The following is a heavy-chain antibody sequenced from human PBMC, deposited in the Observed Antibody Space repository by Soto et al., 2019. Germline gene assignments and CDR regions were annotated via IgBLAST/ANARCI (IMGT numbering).Heavy chain of an antibody. V-gene: IGHV3-7*05. J-gene: IGHJ4*02. CDR1: GFTFSSYW. Sequence: EVQLVESGGGLVQPGGSLRLSCAASGFTFSSYWMSWVRQAPGKGLEWVANIKQDGSEKYNVDSVKGRFTISRDNAKNSLYPQMNSLRAEDTAVYYCAIDYVPELVSFDYWGQGTLVTVSS. CDR2: IKQDGSEK. D-gene: IGHD1-7*01. CDR3: AIDYVPELVSFDY.